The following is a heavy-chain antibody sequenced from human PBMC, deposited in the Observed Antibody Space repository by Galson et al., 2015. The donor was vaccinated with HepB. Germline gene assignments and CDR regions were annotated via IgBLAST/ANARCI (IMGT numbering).Heavy chain of an antibody. D-gene: IGHD6-19*01. CDR2: ISSSSSYI. V-gene: IGHV3-21*01. J-gene: IGHJ2*01. CDR1: GFTFSSYS. Sequence: SLRLSCAASGFTFSSYSMNWVRQAPGKGLEWVSSISSSSSYIYYADSVKGRFTISRDNAKNSLYLQMNSLRAEDTAVYYCARDLKEQLRAWHFDLWGRGTLVTVSS. CDR3: ARDLKEQLRAWHFDL.